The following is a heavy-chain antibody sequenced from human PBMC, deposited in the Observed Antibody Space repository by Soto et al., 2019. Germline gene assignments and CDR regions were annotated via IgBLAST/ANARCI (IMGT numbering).Heavy chain of an antibody. J-gene: IGHJ5*02. V-gene: IGHV2-5*01. CDR2: ISWNDDK. Sequence: QITLKASGPTLVKPTQTLTLTCTFSGFSLSTSGVGVGWIRQPPGKALEWLALISWNDDKRYSPSLKSRLTISEDTSKSQVVLTMSNMDPVYTATYHCAHRLSWGLWDSNNWFDPWGQGTLVTVSS. CDR1: GFSLSTSGVG. CDR3: AHRLSWGLWDSNNWFDP. D-gene: IGHD3-16*01.